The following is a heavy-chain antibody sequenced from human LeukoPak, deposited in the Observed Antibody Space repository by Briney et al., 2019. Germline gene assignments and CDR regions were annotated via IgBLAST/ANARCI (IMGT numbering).Heavy chain of an antibody. Sequence: GASVKVSCKASGYTFTDYYIHWVRQAPGQGLEWMGWINPNSGGTNYAQKFQGGVTMTRDTSINTAYMELNTLRSDDTAVYYCAREGSTGRPGGYWGQGTLVTVSS. CDR2: INPNSGGT. J-gene: IGHJ4*02. CDR1: GYTFTDYY. CDR3: AREGSTGRPGGY. D-gene: IGHD1-26*01. V-gene: IGHV1-2*02.